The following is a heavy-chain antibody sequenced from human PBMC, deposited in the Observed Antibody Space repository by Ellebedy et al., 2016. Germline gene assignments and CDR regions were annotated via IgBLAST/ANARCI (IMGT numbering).Heavy chain of an antibody. Sequence: GGSLRLSCAASGFSFSSYGMHWVRQAPGKGLEWVAVIWHDGKTKYYADAVQGRFTISRDNSKNTVYLEGNNLRAEDMAVYHCARDRGDDAPIDYWGQGTLLTVSS. J-gene: IGHJ4*02. D-gene: IGHD4-17*01. CDR1: GFSFSSYG. CDR2: IWHDGKTK. V-gene: IGHV3-33*01. CDR3: ARDRGDDAPIDY.